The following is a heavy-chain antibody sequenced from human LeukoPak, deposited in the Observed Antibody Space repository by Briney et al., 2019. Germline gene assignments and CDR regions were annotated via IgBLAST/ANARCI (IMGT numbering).Heavy chain of an antibody. CDR1: GFTFSSYS. D-gene: IGHD3-9*01. V-gene: IGHV3-21*01. Sequence: PGGSLRLSCAASGFTFSSYSMNWVRQAPGKGLEWVSSITSNSRNVYYADSMKGRFAISRDNAKKSLYLQMNSLRAEDTAVYYCARGQSFDWLTHEYWGQGTLVTVSS. CDR2: ITSNSRNV. J-gene: IGHJ4*02. CDR3: ARGQSFDWLTHEY.